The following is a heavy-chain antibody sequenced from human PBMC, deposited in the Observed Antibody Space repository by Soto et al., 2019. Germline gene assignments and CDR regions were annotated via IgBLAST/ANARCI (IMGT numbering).Heavy chain of an antibody. CDR2: FDPEDGET. CDR3: ATDPGSSKIFDY. D-gene: IGHD3-10*01. Sequence: QVQLVQSGAEVKKHGASVKVSCKVSGYTLTELSMHWVRQAPGKGLEWMGGFDPEDGETIYAQKFQGRGTMTEDTSTDTAYRELSSLRSEDTAVYYCATDPGSSKIFDYWGQGTLVTVSS. V-gene: IGHV1-24*01. CDR1: GYTLTELS. J-gene: IGHJ4*02.